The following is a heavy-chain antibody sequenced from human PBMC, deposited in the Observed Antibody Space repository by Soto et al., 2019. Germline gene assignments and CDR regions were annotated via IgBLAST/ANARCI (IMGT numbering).Heavy chain of an antibody. CDR1: GFTFSNYA. CDR2: ISAGGGGT. D-gene: IGHD2-2*01. CDR3: SFIGVSTRVY. Sequence: PGGSLRLSCAASGFTFSNYAMNWVRQAPGKGLEWVSGISAGGGGTYYADSVKGRFTISRDNSKNTLYLQMNSLRAEDTAVYYCSFIGVSTRVYWGQGTLVTVS. J-gene: IGHJ1*01. V-gene: IGHV3-23*01.